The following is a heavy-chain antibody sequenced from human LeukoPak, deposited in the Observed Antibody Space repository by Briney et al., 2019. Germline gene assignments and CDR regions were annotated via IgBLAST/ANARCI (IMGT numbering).Heavy chain of an antibody. V-gene: IGHV3-48*03. J-gene: IGHJ4*02. CDR1: GFTFSSYE. CDR3: AKDISSGYYYVGYYFDY. Sequence: GGSLRLSCAASGFTFSSYEMNWVRQAPGKGLEWVSYISSSGSTIYYADSVKGRFIISRDNAKNSLYLQMNSLRAEDTAVYYCAKDISSGYYYVGYYFDYWGQGTLVTVSS. D-gene: IGHD3-22*01. CDR2: ISSSGSTI.